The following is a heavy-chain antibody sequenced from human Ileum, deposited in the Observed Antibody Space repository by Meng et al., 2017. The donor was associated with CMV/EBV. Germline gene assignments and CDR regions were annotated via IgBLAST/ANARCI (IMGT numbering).Heavy chain of an antibody. CDR2: INHSGST. Sequence: SETLSLTCAVYGGSSSGYYWSWIRQPPGKGLEWIGEINHSGSTNYNPSLKSRVTISVDTSKNQFSLKLSSVTAADTAVYYCARGTRGRIAARPHYYYGMDVWGQGTTVTVSS. CDR1: GGSSSGYY. CDR3: ARGTRGRIAARPHYYYGMDV. V-gene: IGHV4-34*01. D-gene: IGHD6-6*01. J-gene: IGHJ6*02.